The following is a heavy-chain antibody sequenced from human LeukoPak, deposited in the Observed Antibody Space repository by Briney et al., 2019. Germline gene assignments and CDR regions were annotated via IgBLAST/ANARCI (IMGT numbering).Heavy chain of an antibody. CDR3: AREWEGCSTTDCPFDF. CDR2: INWNGDDT. CDR1: GFNFNDYG. Sequence: GGSLRLSCAASGFNFNDYGMSWVRQVLGKRLEWVSGINWNGDDTNYADSVKGRFTISRDNAKKSLYLEMSSLRAEDTALYYCAREWEGCSTTDCPFDFWGQGALVTVSS. J-gene: IGHJ4*02. D-gene: IGHD2-2*01. V-gene: IGHV3-20*04.